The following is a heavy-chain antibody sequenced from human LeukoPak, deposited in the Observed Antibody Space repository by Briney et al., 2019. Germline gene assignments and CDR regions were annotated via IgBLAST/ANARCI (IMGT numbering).Heavy chain of an antibody. Sequence: PSETLSLTCTVSGGSISSGGYYWSWIRQPPGKGLEWIGYIYHSGSAYYNPSLKSRVTISVDRSRNQFSLKLSSVTAADTAVYYCARESGYRPFWSGYSTRPRGVLDYMDVWGKGTTVTVSS. V-gene: IGHV4-30-2*01. CDR2: IYHSGSA. CDR3: ARESGYRPFWSGYSTRPRGVLDYMDV. D-gene: IGHD3-3*01. CDR1: GGSISSGGYY. J-gene: IGHJ6*03.